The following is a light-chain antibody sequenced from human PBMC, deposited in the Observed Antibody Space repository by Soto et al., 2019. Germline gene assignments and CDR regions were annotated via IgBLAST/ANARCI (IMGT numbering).Light chain of an antibody. CDR2: GAS. CDR1: QGVSRK. CDR3: QQYNNWPPTWT. V-gene: IGKV3-15*01. Sequence: DIVMTQSPATLSVAPGERVTFSCRASQGVSRKLAWYQHKPGQAPRLLIYGASSRATDIPARFTGSGSGTEFTLTISSLQSEDFAVYYCQQYNNWPPTWTFGQGTKVDIK. J-gene: IGKJ1*01.